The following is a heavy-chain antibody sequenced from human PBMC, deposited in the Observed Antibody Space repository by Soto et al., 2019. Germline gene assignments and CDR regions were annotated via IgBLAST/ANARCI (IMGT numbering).Heavy chain of an antibody. CDR1: GRSISSSSCY. CDR2: IYFSGST. CDR3: ARRPSSEWELPFDFDY. D-gene: IGHD1-26*01. Sequence: PSETLSLTCTVSGRSISSSSCYWGWIRQPPGKGLEWIGSIYFSGSTYYNPSLKSRVTISVDTSKNQFSLKLSSVTAADTAVYYCARRPSSEWELPFDFDYWGQGTLVTVSS. V-gene: IGHV4-39*01. J-gene: IGHJ4*02.